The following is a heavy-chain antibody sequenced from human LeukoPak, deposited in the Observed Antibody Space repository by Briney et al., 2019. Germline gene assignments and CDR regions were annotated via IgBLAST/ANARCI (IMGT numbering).Heavy chain of an antibody. CDR3: ARGVGATEVDY. V-gene: IGHV4-34*01. D-gene: IGHD1-26*01. CDR2: INQSGST. CDR1: GGSFSGYY. J-gene: IGHJ4*02. Sequence: SETLSLTCAVYGGSFSGYYWSWIRQPPGKGLEWIGEINQSGSTNYNPSLKSRVTISVDTSKNQFSLKLSSVTAADTAVYYCARGVGATEVDYWGQGTLVTVSS.